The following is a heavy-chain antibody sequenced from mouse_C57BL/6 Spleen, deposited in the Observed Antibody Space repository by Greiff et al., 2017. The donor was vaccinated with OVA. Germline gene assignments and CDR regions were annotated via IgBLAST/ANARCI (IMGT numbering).Heavy chain of an antibody. CDR2: ISYDGSN. J-gene: IGHJ3*01. D-gene: IGHD1-1*01. CDR1: GYSITSGYY. Sequence: EVKLQESGPGLVKPSQSLSLTCSVTGYSITSGYYWNWIRQFPGNKLEWMGYISYDGSNNYNPSLKNRISITRDTSKNQFFLKLNSVTTEDTATYYCANLYYYGSSYGFAYWGQGTLVTVSA. CDR3: ANLYYYGSSYGFAY. V-gene: IGHV3-6*01.